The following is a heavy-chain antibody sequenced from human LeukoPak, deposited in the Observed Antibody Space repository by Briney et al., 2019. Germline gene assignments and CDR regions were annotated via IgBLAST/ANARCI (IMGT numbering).Heavy chain of an antibody. V-gene: IGHV4-59*01. CDR1: GGSISSYY. D-gene: IGHD1-1*01. J-gene: IGHJ4*02. Sequence: SETLSLTCTVSGGSISSYYWSWIRQPPGKGLEWIGYIYYSGSTNYNPSLKSRVTISVDTSENQFSLKLSSVTAADTAVYYCARASGTYQPDYFDYWGQGTLVTVSS. CDR3: ARASGTYQPDYFDY. CDR2: IYYSGST.